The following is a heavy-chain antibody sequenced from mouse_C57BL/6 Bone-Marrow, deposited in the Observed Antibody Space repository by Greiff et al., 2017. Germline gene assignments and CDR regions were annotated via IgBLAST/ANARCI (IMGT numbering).Heavy chain of an antibody. D-gene: IGHD2-1*01. V-gene: IGHV1-15*01. CDR1: GYTFTDYE. Sequence: QVHVKQSGAELVRPGASVTLSCKASGYTFTDYEMHWVKQTPVHGLEWIGAIDPETGGTASNQKFKGKAILTADKSSSTAYMELRSLTSEDSAVYYCAAIYYGNYLYWYFDVWGTGTTVTVSS. J-gene: IGHJ1*03. CDR2: IDPETGGT. CDR3: AAIYYGNYLYWYFDV.